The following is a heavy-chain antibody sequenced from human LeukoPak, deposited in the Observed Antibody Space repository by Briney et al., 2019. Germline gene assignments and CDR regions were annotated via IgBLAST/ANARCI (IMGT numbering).Heavy chain of an antibody. CDR2: ISTTGST. Sequence: SETLSLTCTVSGGSISSYYWNWIRQPAGKGLGWIGRISTTGSTNYNPSLKSRLTMSVDTSKNQFSLRLSSVSAADTAVYYCAREYSSSSGRTFDYWGQGTPVTVSS. V-gene: IGHV4-4*07. D-gene: IGHD6-6*01. CDR1: GGSISSYY. CDR3: AREYSSSSGRTFDY. J-gene: IGHJ4*02.